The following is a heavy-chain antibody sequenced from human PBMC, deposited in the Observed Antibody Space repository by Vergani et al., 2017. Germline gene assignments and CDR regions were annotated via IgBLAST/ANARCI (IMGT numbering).Heavy chain of an antibody. D-gene: IGHD5-12*01. CDR1: GITFWKFG. Sequence: EVQVVESGGGLAQPGGSLRLSCEASGITFWKFGMHWVRQGPGKGLEWVSGISWNSGAVDYADSVRGRFTISRDNAKNSLFLEMNSLRFEDTAVYFCTKGSVYYHDSAGHGYDVYTGFDPWGQGTLVSVSS. J-gene: IGHJ3*01. V-gene: IGHV3-9*01. CDR3: TKGSVYYHDSAGHGYDVYTGFDP. CDR2: ISWNSGAV.